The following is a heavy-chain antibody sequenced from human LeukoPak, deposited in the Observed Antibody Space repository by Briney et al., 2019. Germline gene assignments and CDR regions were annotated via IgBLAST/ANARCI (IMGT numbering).Heavy chain of an antibody. CDR3: VKGRTATMLDY. J-gene: IGHJ4*02. CDR2: ISTNGGST. V-gene: IGHV3-64D*09. D-gene: IGHD5-24*01. Sequence: GGSLRLSCSASGFTFSNYGMFWVRQAPGKGLKYVSGISTNGGSTDYADSVKGRFTISRDNSKNTLYLQMRSLRTDDTGVYYCVKGRTATMLDYWGQGSLVTVSS. CDR1: GFTFSNYG.